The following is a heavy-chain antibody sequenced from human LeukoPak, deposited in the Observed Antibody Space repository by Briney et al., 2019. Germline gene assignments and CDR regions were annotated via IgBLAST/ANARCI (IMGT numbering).Heavy chain of an antibody. CDR3: ARANEFHKWFDP. CDR2: INHSGST. V-gene: IGHV4-34*01. Sequence: SETLSLTCAVYGGSFSGYYWSWIRQPPGKGLEWIGEINHSGSTNYNPSLKNRVTVSVDTSKNQFSLRLSSVSAADTAVYYCARANEFHKWFDPWGRGTLGNVSS. CDR1: GGSFSGYY. D-gene: IGHD1-1*01. J-gene: IGHJ5*02.